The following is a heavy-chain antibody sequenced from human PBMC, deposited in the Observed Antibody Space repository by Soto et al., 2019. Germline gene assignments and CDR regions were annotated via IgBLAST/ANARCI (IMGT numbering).Heavy chain of an antibody. CDR1: GYTFITYA. CDR2: IDAANGNT. V-gene: IGHV1-3*01. D-gene: IGHD3-22*01. Sequence: QVQLVQSGAEVKMPGASVKVSCKASGYTFITYAIHWVRQAPGQRLEWMGRIDAANGNTRYSQKFQGRVIFTRDTSASTVYRELSSLNPEDTAVFYCARDRHYYDSSGSSYYFDDWGQGTLVTVS. CDR3: ARDRHYYDSSGSSYYFDD. J-gene: IGHJ4*02.